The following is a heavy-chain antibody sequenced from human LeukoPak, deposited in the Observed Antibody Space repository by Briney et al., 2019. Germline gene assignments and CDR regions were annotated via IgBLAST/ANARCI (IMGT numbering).Heavy chain of an antibody. D-gene: IGHD6-13*01. V-gene: IGHV4-59*01. CDR2: IYYSGST. CDR3: ARDVAGFVY. Sequence: SETLSLTCTVSGGSISSYYWSWIRQPPGKGLEWIGYIYYSGSTNYNPPLKRRVTISVDTSKNQFSLKLSTVTAADTAVYYCARDVAGFVYWGQGTLVTVSS. CDR1: GGSISSYY. J-gene: IGHJ4*02.